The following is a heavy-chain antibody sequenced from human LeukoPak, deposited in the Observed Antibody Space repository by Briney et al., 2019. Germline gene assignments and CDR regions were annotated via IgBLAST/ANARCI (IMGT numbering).Heavy chain of an antibody. Sequence: PSETRSLTCTVSGGSISSSRYYWGWIRQPPGKGLEWIGTIYYSGSTYYNPSLKSRVTISVDTSENRFSLKLSSVTAADTAVYYCASTVNCSNTTCYVAYYYGMDVWGQGTTVTVSS. CDR1: GGSISSSRYY. CDR3: ASTVNCSNTTCYVAYYYGMDV. D-gene: IGHD2-2*01. V-gene: IGHV4-39*01. J-gene: IGHJ6*02. CDR2: IYYSGST.